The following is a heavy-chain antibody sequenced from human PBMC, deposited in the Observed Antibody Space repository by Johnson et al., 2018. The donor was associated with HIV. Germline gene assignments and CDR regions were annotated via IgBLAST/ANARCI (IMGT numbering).Heavy chain of an antibody. D-gene: IGHD3-22*01. Sequence: MLLVESGGGLVKPGGSLRLSCAASGFTFSSYWMSWVRQAPGKGLEWVANIKQDGSEKYYVDSVKGRFTIPRDNAKNSLYLQMNSLRAEDTAVYYCAKDNYYDSSGSGAGGPYDAFDIWGQGTMVTVSS. CDR2: IKQDGSEK. V-gene: IGHV3-7*05. CDR1: GFTFSSYW. CDR3: AKDNYYDSSGSGAGGPYDAFDI. J-gene: IGHJ3*02.